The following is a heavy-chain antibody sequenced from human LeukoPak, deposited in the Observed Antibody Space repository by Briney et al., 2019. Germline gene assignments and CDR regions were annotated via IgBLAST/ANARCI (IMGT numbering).Heavy chain of an antibody. D-gene: IGHD5-18*01. J-gene: IGHJ3*02. CDR1: GGSISSYY. V-gene: IGHV4-59*08. Sequence: PSETLSLTCTVSGGSISSYYWSWIRQPPGKGLEWIGYIYYSGSTNYNPSLKSRVTISVDTSKNQFSLKLSSVTAADTAVYYCARTAKDVDTAMVDLAFDIWGQGTMVTVSS. CDR2: IYYSGST. CDR3: ARTAKDVDTAMVDLAFDI.